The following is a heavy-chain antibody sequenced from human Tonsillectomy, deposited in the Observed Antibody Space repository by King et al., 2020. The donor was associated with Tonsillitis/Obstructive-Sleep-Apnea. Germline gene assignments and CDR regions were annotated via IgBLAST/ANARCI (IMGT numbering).Heavy chain of an antibody. D-gene: IGHD7-27*01. CDR2: FYYIGST. V-gene: IGHV4-39*01. CDR1: GGSISSSSYY. Sequence: QLQESGPGLVKPSETLSLPCTVSGGSISSSSYYWGWIRQPPGKGRGRIGSFYYIGSTYYNPSLQSRVTISVDTSKNQFSLKLSSLTPADTAVYYCARPKVSGLGIMDAFDIWGQGTMVTVSS. J-gene: IGHJ3*02. CDR3: ARPKVSGLGIMDAFDI.